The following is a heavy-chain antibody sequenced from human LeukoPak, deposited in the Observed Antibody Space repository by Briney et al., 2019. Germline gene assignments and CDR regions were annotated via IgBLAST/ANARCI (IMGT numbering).Heavy chain of an antibody. CDR2: IYSSGST. J-gene: IGHJ5*02. CDR3: ARVYGDYAEDWFDP. CDR1: GGSVSSGSYY. D-gene: IGHD4-17*01. V-gene: IGHV4-61*01. Sequence: SETLSLTCTVSGGSVSSGSYYWSWIRQPPGKGLEWIGYIYSSGSTNYNPSLKSRVTISVDTSKNQFSLKLSSVTAADTAVYYCARVYGDYAEDWFDPWGQGTLVTVSS.